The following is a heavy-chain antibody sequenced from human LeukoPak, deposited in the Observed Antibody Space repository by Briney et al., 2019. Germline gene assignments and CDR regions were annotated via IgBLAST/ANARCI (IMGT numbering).Heavy chain of an antibody. D-gene: IGHD3-10*01. V-gene: IGHV3-23*01. Sequence: GGSLRLSCAASGFTFSSYAMSWVRQAPGKGLEWVSGISGSGGTTYYADSVKGRFTISRDNSKNTLFLQMNRLRAEDTAVYYCARDNYYGSGSYNYYGMDVRGQGTTVTVTS. CDR2: ISGSGGTT. CDR1: GFTFSSYA. CDR3: ARDNYYGSGSYNYYGMDV. J-gene: IGHJ6*02.